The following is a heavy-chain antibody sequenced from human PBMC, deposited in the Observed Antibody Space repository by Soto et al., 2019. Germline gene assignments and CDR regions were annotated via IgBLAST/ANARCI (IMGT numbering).Heavy chain of an antibody. D-gene: IGHD3-22*01. CDR3: ARTTYYYDSSGSSDY. CDR2: IIPILGIA. V-gene: IGHV1-69*02. CDR1: GGTFSSYT. J-gene: IGHJ4*02. Sequence: SVKVSCKASGGTFSSYTISWVRQAPGQGLEWMGRIIPILGIANYAQKFQGRVTITADKSTSTAYMELSSLRSEYTAVYYCARTTYYYDSSGSSDYWGQGTLVTVSS.